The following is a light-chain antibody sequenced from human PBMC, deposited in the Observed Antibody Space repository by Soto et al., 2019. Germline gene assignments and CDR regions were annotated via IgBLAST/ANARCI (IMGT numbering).Light chain of an antibody. CDR1: SSDVGRYNY. V-gene: IGLV2-14*01. Sequence: QSALTQPDSVSGSPGQSITISCTGTSSDVGRYNYVSWYQQHPGKAPKLILYEVTNRPSGVSSRFSGSKSGNTASLTITGLQADDEADYYCSTIGGSGVFGTGTKVAVL. CDR2: EVT. CDR3: STIGGSGV. J-gene: IGLJ1*01.